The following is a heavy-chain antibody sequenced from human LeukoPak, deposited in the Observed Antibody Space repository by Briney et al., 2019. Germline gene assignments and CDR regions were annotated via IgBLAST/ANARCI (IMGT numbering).Heavy chain of an antibody. CDR3: ARESVPKEGVRGLDY. Sequence: SETLSLTCTVSGGSISSGDYYWSWIRQPPGKGLEWIGYIYYSGSTYYNPSLKSRVTISVDTSKNQFSLKLSSVTAADTAVYYCARESVPKEGVRGLDYWGQGTLVTVSS. CDR2: IYYSGST. J-gene: IGHJ4*02. CDR1: GGSISSGDYY. D-gene: IGHD3-10*01. V-gene: IGHV4-30-4*08.